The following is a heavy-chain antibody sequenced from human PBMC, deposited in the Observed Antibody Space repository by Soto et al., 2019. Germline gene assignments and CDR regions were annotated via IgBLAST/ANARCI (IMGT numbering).Heavy chain of an antibody. Sequence: QVQLVQSGAEVKKPGALVKVTCKASEYTFTSYDINWVRQATGQGLEWMGWMSPNSGNTGYAQKFQGRVTMTRNTYISTVYLELSSLRSEDTAVYYCVRGPPNWGSDYWGQGALVTVSS. D-gene: IGHD7-27*01. CDR1: EYTFTSYD. CDR3: VRGPPNWGSDY. V-gene: IGHV1-8*01. J-gene: IGHJ4*02. CDR2: MSPNSGNT.